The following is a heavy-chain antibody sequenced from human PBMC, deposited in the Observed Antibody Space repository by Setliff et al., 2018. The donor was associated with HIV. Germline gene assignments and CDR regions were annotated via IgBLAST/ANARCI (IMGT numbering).Heavy chain of an antibody. CDR2: IYYSGSA. Sequence: PSETLSLTCTVSGGSISSYYWNWIRQHPGKGLEWIGYIYYSGSANYSPSLKSRVTISVDTSKNQFSLKLSSATAADTAVYYCARLRQWLAFFDSWGQGTLVTVSS. CDR3: ARLRQWLAFFDS. CDR1: GGSISSYY. J-gene: IGHJ4*02. V-gene: IGHV4-59*12. D-gene: IGHD6-19*01.